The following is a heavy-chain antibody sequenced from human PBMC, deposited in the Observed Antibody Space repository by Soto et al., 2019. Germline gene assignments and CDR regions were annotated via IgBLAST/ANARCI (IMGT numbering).Heavy chain of an antibody. J-gene: IGHJ5*02. V-gene: IGHV1-69*04. CDR1: GYTFTSYD. Sequence: GASVKVSCKASGYTFTSYDINWVRQAPGQGLEWMGRIIPILGIANYAQKFQGRVTITADKSTSTAYMELSSLRSEDTAVYYCARSTGMWLEPGGNWFDPWGQGTLVTVS. CDR3: ARSTGMWLEPGGNWFDP. D-gene: IGHD6-19*01. CDR2: IIPILGIA.